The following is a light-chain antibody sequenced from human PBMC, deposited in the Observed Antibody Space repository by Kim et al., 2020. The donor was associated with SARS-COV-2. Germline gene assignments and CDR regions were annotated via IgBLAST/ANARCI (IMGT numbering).Light chain of an antibody. CDR1: QDITTF. V-gene: IGKV1-33*01. CDR2: DVS. CDR3: QQYDALPLT. Sequence: ASVGDRVTITCQASQDITTFLNWYQQKPGKAPKLLMYDVSNLEIGVPSRFSGSGSGTHFAFTISTLQPEDIATYYCQQYDALPLTFGGGTKVDIK. J-gene: IGKJ4*02.